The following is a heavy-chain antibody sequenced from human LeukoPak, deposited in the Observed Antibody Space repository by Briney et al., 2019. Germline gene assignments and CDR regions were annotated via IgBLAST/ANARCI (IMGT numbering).Heavy chain of an antibody. CDR3: ARESRELLVFDY. CDR1: GFTFSSYA. J-gene: IGHJ4*02. Sequence: GGSLRLSCAASGFTFSSYAMHWVRQAPGKGLEWVAVISYDGSNKYYADSVKGRFTISRDNSKNTLYLQMNSLRAEDTAVYYCARESRELLVFDYRGQGTLVTVSS. D-gene: IGHD1-26*01. V-gene: IGHV3-30-3*01. CDR2: ISYDGSNK.